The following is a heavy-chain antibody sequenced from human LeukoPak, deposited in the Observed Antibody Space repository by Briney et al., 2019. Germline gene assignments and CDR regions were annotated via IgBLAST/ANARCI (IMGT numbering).Heavy chain of an antibody. CDR1: GYTFTSYY. J-gene: IGHJ6*02. CDR2: INPSGGST. D-gene: IGHD3-3*01. CDR3: ARARFIWSGLQTRLERDYYYYGMDV. Sequence: PSASVKVSCKASGYTFTSYYMHWVRQAPGQGLEWMGIINPSGGSTSYAQKFQGRATMTRDTSTSTVYMELSSLRSEDTAVYYCARARFIWSGLQTRLERDYYYYGMDVWGQGTTVTVSS. V-gene: IGHV1-46*01.